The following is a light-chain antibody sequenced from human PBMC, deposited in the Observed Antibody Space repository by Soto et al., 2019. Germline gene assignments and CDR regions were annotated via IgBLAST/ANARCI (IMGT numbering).Light chain of an antibody. CDR3: SSYAGSNTWV. CDR1: SSEVGDYNY. V-gene: IGLV2-8*01. CDR2: EVS. J-gene: IGLJ3*02. Sequence: QSALTQPLSASGSPGQSGTISCTGTSSEVGDYNYVSWYQQHPGKAPKLMIYEVSKRPSGVPDRFSGSKSGNTASLTVSGLQAEDEADYYCSSYAGSNTWVFGGGTKLTVL.